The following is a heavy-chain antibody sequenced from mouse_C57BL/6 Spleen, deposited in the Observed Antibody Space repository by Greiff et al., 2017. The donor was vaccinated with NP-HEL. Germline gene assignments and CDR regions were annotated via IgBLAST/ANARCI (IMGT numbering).Heavy chain of an antibody. D-gene: IGHD3-3*01. CDR1: GYTFTSYW. J-gene: IGHJ3*01. V-gene: IGHV1-69*01. CDR2: IDPSDSYT. CDR3: GRGDSFFAY. Sequence: QVQLQQPGAELVMPGASVKLSCKASGYTFTSYWMHWVKQRPGQGLEWIGEIDPSDSYTNYNQKFKGKSTLTVDKSSSTAYMQLSSLTSEDSAVYYCGRGDSFFAYWGQGTLVTVSA.